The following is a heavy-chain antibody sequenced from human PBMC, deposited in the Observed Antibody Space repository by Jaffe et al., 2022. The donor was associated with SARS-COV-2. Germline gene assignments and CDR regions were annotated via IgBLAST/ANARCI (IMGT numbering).Heavy chain of an antibody. CDR2: IYYSGST. CDR3: ARDRGDFWSGYYPYYYYGMDV. D-gene: IGHD3-3*01. CDR1: GGSISSGSYY. V-gene: IGHV4-61*01. J-gene: IGHJ6*02. Sequence: QVQLQESGPGLVKPSQTLSLTCTVSGGSISSGSYYWSWIRQPPGKGLEWIGYIYYSGSTNYNPSLKSRVTISVDTSKNQFSLKLSSVTAADTAVYYCARDRGDFWSGYYPYYYYGMDVWGQGTTVTVSS.